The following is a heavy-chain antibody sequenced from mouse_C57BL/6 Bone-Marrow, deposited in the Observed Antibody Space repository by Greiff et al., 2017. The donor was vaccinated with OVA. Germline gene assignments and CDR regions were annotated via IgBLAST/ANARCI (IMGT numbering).Heavy chain of an antibody. CDR1: GYTFTSYG. CDR3: ARSDYDYDGAWFAY. Sequence: VQLQQSGAELARPGASVKLSCKASGYTFTSYGISWVKQRTGQGLEWIGEIYPRSGNTYYNEKFKGKATLTADKSSSTAYMELRSLTSVDSAVYFCARSDYDYDGAWFAYWGQGTLVTVSA. CDR2: IYPRSGNT. V-gene: IGHV1-81*01. J-gene: IGHJ3*01. D-gene: IGHD2-4*01.